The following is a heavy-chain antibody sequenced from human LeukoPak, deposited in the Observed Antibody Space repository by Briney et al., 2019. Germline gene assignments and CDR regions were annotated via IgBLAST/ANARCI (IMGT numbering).Heavy chain of an antibody. J-gene: IGHJ4*02. Sequence: PGGSLRLSCAASGFTFSSYSMNWVRQAPGKGLEWISVIYSGGNTYYAGSVKGRFTISRDNSKNTLYLQMNSLRAEDTAVYYCAKGSIAAANNFLVYWGQGTLVTVSS. CDR3: AKGSIAAANNFLVY. D-gene: IGHD6-13*01. CDR1: GFTFSSYS. CDR2: IYSGGNT. V-gene: IGHV3-23*03.